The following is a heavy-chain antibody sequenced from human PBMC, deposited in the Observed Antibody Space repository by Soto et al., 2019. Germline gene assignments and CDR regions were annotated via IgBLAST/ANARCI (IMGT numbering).Heavy chain of an antibody. Sequence: EVDLVESGGGLVQSGGSLRLSCAASGFTFRNYGMNWVRQAPGKGLEWVSYIGIGSSTKYYADSVKGRFTISRDNAKNSLSLQMTSLRAEDTAVYYCARAQLYYNDISGRPLNAFSVWGQGTMVTVSS. V-gene: IGHV3-48*01. J-gene: IGHJ3*01. CDR3: ARAQLYYNDISGRPLNAFSV. D-gene: IGHD3-22*01. CDR2: IGIGSSTK. CDR1: GFTFRNYG.